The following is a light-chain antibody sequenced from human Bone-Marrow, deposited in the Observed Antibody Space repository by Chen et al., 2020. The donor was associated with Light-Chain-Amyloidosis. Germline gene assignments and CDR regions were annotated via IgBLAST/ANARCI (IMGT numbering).Light chain of an antibody. CDR1: DLPTKY. Sequence: SYELTQPPSVSVSPGQTARITCSGDDLPTKYAYWYQQKPGQAPVLVIHRDTERTSGISERFSGSNSGTTATLTISGVQAEDEADYHCQSADSSGTYEVIFGGGTKLTVL. J-gene: IGLJ2*01. CDR3: QSADSSGTYEVI. CDR2: RDT. V-gene: IGLV3-25*03.